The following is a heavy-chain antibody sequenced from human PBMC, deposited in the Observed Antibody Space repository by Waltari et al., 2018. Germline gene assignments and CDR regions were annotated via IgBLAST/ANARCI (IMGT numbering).Heavy chain of an antibody. Sequence: EVQLVESGGGLVQPGGSLRRPCPASVSPFSSYWLSWVRQAPGKGREWVAHINQDGSEKSYVASVKGRFTISRDNAKQSLYLQMNSLRPDDTAIYYCARLRGANDWGQGTLVTVSS. J-gene: IGHJ4*02. CDR3: ARLRGAND. CDR1: VSPFSSYW. V-gene: IGHV3-7*01. CDR2: INQDGSEK. D-gene: IGHD3-10*01.